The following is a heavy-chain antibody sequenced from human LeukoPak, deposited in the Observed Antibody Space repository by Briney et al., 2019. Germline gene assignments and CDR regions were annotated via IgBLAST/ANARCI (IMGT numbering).Heavy chain of an antibody. CDR2: IYYSGST. J-gene: IGHJ4*02. CDR1: GGSISSGSYY. V-gene: IGHV4-61*01. D-gene: IGHD3-22*01. Sequence: SETLSLTCAVSGGSISSGSYYWSWIRQPPGKGLEWIGYIYYSGSTNYNPSLKSRLTISVDTSKNQFSLKLRSVTAADTALYYCASTSPKYYYESSGYSSLFDNWGQGTLVTVSS. CDR3: ASTSPKYYYESSGYSSLFDN.